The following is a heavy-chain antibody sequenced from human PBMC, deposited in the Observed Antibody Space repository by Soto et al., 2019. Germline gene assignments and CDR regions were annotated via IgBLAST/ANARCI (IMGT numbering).Heavy chain of an antibody. CDR3: ARGAQLAVYFYSYMDV. J-gene: IGHJ6*03. CDR1: GYTFTNYG. Sequence: QVQLLQSGPEVKKPGASVKVSCKASGYTFTNYGITWVRQAPGQGLEWMGGIGAYNGDTHYTEKLQGRVTMTTDTSASTAYMELRGLKSADTAVYYWARGAQLAVYFYSYMDVWGKGTTVTVSS. V-gene: IGHV1-18*01. D-gene: IGHD1-1*01. CDR2: IGAYNGDT.